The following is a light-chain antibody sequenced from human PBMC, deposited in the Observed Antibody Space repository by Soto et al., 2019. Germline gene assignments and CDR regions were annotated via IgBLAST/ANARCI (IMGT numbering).Light chain of an antibody. CDR1: QSVSSSF. V-gene: IGKV3-20*01. CDR2: GAS. Sequence: EIVLTQSPGTLSLSPGDRATLSCRASQSVSSSFLAWYQQKPGQAPRLLIYGASSRATGIPDRFSGSRSGTDFTLTISRLEPEDFAVYYCQQYGSSRAFGQGTKVEI. J-gene: IGKJ1*01. CDR3: QQYGSSRA.